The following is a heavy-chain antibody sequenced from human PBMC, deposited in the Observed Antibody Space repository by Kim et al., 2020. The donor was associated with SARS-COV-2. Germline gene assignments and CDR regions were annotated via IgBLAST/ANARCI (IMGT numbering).Heavy chain of an antibody. Sequence: GGSLRLSCAASGFSFSSYAMSWVRQAPGKGLEWVSAISGSGGSTYYADSVKGRFTISRDNSKNTLDLQMNSLRAEDTAVYYCAKEGRWGYYYGYWGQGTLVTVSS. J-gene: IGHJ4*02. CDR2: ISGSGGST. CDR3: AKEGRWGYYYGY. CDR1: GFSFSSYA. V-gene: IGHV3-23*01. D-gene: IGHD3-10*01.